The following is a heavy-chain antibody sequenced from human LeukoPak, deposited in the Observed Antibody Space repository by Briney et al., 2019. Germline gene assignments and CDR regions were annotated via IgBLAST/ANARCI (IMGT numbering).Heavy chain of an antibody. J-gene: IGHJ4*02. CDR2: INHSGST. V-gene: IGHV4-34*01. D-gene: IGHD4-17*01. Sequence: SETLSLTCAVYGGSFSGYYWSWIRQPPGKGLEWIGEINHSGSTYYNPSLKSRVTISVDTSKNQFSLKLTSVTAADTAVYYCAASGMTTVTLFDYWGQGTLVTVSS. CDR1: GGSFSGYY. CDR3: AASGMTTVTLFDY.